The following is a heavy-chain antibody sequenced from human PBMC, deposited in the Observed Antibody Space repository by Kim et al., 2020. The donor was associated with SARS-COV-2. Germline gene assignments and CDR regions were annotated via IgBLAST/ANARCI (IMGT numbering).Heavy chain of an antibody. Sequence: YADSVKGRFTISRDNSKNTLYLQMNSRRAEDTAVYYCALVPAAMRGYFQHWGQGTLVTVSS. D-gene: IGHD2-2*01. J-gene: IGHJ1*01. CDR3: ALVPAAMRGYFQH. V-gene: IGHV3-30*02.